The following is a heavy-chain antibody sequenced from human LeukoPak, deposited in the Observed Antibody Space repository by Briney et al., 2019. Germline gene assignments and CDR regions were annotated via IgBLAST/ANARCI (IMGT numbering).Heavy chain of an antibody. Sequence: SVKVSCKASGGTFSSYAISWVRQAPGQGLEWIGGIIPIFDIANYAQKFQDRLRITADKSTSTAYMELSSLRSECAAVYYCARDAVVIPAAMLEAYYYYYMDVWGEGTTITVSS. CDR1: GGTFSSYA. V-gene: IGHV1-69*10. CDR2: IIPIFDIA. CDR3: ARDAVVIPAAMLEAYYYYYMDV. J-gene: IGHJ6*03. D-gene: IGHD2-2*01.